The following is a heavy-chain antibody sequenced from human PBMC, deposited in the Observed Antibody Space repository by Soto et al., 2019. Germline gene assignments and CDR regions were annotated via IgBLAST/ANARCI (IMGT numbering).Heavy chain of an antibody. Sequence: GGSLRLSCAASGFTFSRYSMNWVRQAPGKGLEWVSYISPSGSTMYYADSVKGRFTISRDDAKNSLYLQMNSLSAEDTAVYFCARGDIVVVVPAPYDYWGHGTLVTVSS. V-gene: IGHV3-48*01. CDR3: ARGDIVVVVPAPYDY. CDR2: ISPSGSTM. J-gene: IGHJ4*01. D-gene: IGHD2-15*01. CDR1: GFTFSRYS.